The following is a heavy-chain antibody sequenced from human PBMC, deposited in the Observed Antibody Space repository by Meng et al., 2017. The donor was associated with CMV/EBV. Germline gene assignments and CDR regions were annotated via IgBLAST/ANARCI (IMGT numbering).Heavy chain of an antibody. D-gene: IGHD2-15*01. V-gene: IGHV4-61*01. CDR3: ARVGWGLPLGGFYYYYGMDV. CDR2: IYYSGST. J-gene: IGHJ6*02. Sequence: SETLSPTCTVSGGSVSSGSYYWSWIRQPPGKGLEWIGYIYYSGSTNYNPSLKSRVTISVNTSKNQFSLKLSSVTAADTAVYYCARVGWGLPLGGFYYYYGMDVWGQGTTVTVSS. CDR1: GGSVSSGSYY.